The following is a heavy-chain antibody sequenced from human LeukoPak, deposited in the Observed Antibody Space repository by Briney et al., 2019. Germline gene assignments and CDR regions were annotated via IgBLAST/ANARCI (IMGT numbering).Heavy chain of an antibody. D-gene: IGHD3-10*01. CDR2: IASDGSQI. CDR1: GFTFSPYI. J-gene: IGHJ3*02. Sequence: GGSLRLSCAASGFTFSPYIMHWVRQAPGKGLEWVAVIASDGSQIFYVESVKGRFTISRDNSKNTLYLQMNSLGAEDTAVYFCARERQDTIVHTGAFDIWGQGTMVTVSS. V-gene: IGHV3-30-3*01. CDR3: ARERQDTIVHTGAFDI.